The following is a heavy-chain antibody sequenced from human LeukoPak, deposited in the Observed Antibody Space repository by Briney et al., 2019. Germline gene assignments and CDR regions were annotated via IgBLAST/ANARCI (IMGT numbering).Heavy chain of an antibody. J-gene: IGHJ4*02. V-gene: IGHV3-21*01. CDR3: ARDSYYYDSSGSFDY. CDR1: GFTFSSYS. Sequence: PGGSLRLSCAASGFTFSSYSMNWVRQAPGKGLEWVSSISSSSSYIYYADSVKGRFTISRDNAKNSLYLQMNSLRAEDTAVYYCARDSYYYDSSGSFDYWGQGTLVTVSS. CDR2: ISSSSSYI. D-gene: IGHD3-22*01.